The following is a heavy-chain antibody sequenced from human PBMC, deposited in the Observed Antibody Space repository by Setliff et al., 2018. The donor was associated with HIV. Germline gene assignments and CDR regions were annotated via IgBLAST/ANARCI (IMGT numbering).Heavy chain of an antibody. J-gene: IGHJ6*03. CDR1: GYTFTSYY. V-gene: IGHV1-46*01. Sequence: ASVKVSYKASGYTFTSYYMHWVRQAPGQGLEWMGIINPSGGSTSYAQNFQGRVTMTRDTSTSTVYMELSSLRSEDTAVYYCARRGSRGDYYYYMDVWGKGTTVTV. CDR2: INPSGGST. D-gene: IGHD3-10*01. CDR3: ARRGSRGDYYYYMDV.